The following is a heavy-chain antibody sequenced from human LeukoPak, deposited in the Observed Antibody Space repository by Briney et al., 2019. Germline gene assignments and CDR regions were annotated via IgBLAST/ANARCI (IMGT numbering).Heavy chain of an antibody. CDR1: GYTFDDYA. CDR2: ISGDGGIT. Sequence: GGALRLSCVPPGYTFDDYAMHWVRHAPGKGLEWVSLISGDGGITYYADSVKGRFTISRDNSKNSLYLQMNSLRTEDTALYYCAKDTPLRGVTVFDYWGQGTLVTVSS. CDR3: AKDTPLRGVTVFDY. V-gene: IGHV3-43*02. D-gene: IGHD3-10*01. J-gene: IGHJ4*02.